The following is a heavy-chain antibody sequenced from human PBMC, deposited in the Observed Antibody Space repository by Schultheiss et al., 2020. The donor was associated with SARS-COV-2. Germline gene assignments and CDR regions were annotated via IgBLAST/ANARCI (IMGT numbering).Heavy chain of an antibody. J-gene: IGHJ5*02. V-gene: IGHV1-46*01. CDR2: INPSGDIT. Sequence: ASVKVSCKASGYTFTTYYMHWVRQAPGQGLEWMGIINPSGDITSYAQKFQGRVTITADESTSTAYMELSSLRSEDTAVYYCARDPSPLDRGPDPWGQGTLVTVSS. CDR3: ARDPSPLDRGPDP. CDR1: GYTFTTYY. D-gene: IGHD1-14*01.